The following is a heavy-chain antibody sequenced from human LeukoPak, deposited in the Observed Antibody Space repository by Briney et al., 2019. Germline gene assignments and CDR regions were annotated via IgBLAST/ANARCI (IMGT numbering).Heavy chain of an antibody. J-gene: IGHJ5*02. CDR3: ARGRRNWFDP. CDR2: INHSGST. CDR1: GGSFSGYY. Sequence: SETLSLTCAVYGGSFSGYYWSWIRQPPGKGLEWIGEINHSGSTNYNPSLKSRVTISVDTSKNQFSLKLSSVTAADTAVYYCARGRRNWFDPWGQGTLVTVSS. V-gene: IGHV4-34*01.